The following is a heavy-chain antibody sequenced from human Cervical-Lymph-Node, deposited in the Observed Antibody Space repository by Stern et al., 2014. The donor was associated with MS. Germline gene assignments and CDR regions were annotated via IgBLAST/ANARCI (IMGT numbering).Heavy chain of an antibody. Sequence: QLVQSGPEVKKPGASVKVSCKASGYTFTGYYIHWVRQARGQGLEWMGRINPNSGATKFAQTFQGRATMTRDTSISTAYMELHSLRSDDTAIYYCARGDDVTRITLVRGVTNWFDPWGQGTLVTVSS. J-gene: IGHJ5*02. V-gene: IGHV1-2*06. CDR3: ARGDDVTRITLVRGVTNWFDP. CDR1: GYTFTGYY. D-gene: IGHD3-10*01. CDR2: INPNSGAT.